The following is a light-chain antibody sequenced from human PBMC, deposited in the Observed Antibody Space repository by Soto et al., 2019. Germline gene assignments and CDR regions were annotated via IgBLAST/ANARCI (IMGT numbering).Light chain of an antibody. CDR3: QKRSTWPVT. V-gene: IGKV3-11*01. J-gene: IGKJ1*01. CDR2: DAS. CDR1: QSVSSY. Sequence: EIVLTQSPGTLSLSPGERATLSCRASQSVSSYLAWYQQKPGQAPRLLIYDASTRATGISARFSGSGSGTDFTLTSSSLEPEDFAVYYCQKRSTWPVTFGQGTKVEVK.